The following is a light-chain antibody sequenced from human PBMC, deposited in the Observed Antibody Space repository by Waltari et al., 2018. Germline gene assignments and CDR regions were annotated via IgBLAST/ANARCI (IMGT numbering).Light chain of an antibody. Sequence: EIVLTQSPGTLSLSPGERATLSCRASQSVSRTLAWYQQKPVRAPTLLIYDASTRATGIPDRFSGSGFGTDFSLTISRLEPEDFAVYYCQKYGTLPATFGQGTTVEIK. J-gene: IGKJ1*01. CDR2: DAS. V-gene: IGKV3-20*01. CDR1: QSVSRT. CDR3: QKYGTLPAT.